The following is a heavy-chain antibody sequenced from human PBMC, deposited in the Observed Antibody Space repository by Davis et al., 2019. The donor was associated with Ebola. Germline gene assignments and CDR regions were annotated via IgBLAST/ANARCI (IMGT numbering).Heavy chain of an antibody. CDR1: GGSISSYY. J-gene: IGHJ4*02. D-gene: IGHD3-16*01. CDR3: ARTPLSDVHGGTHDY. CDR2: IYYSGST. Sequence: SETLSLTCTVSGGSISSYYWSWIRQPPGKGLEWIGYIYYSGSTNYNPSLKSRVTISVDTSKNQFSLKLSSVTAADTATYYCARTPLSDVHGGTHDYWGQGTLVTVSP. V-gene: IGHV4-59*01.